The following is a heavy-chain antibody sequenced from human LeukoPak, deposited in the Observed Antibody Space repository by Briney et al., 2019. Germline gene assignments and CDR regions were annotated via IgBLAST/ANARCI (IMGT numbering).Heavy chain of an antibody. CDR1: GFTFSGSA. J-gene: IGHJ4*02. CDR2: IRSKANSYAT. CDR3: TSRGYGLGSYYNCGY. V-gene: IGHV3-73*01. Sequence: HPGGSLKLSCAASGFTFSGSAIHWVRQASGKGLEWVGRIRSKANSYATAYAASVKGRFTISRDDSKNTAYLQMNSLKTEDTAVYYCTSRGYGLGSYYNCGYWGQGTLVTVSS. D-gene: IGHD3-10*01.